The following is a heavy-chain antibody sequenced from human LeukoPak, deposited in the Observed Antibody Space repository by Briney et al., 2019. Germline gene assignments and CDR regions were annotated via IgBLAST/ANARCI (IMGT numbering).Heavy chain of an antibody. Sequence: ASVKVSCTTSGCSFTSNGINWVRQAPGQGLEWMGWISTYSGDTNSAQKLQARVTMTRDTSTGTAYMELRSLRSDDNGVNYYARDPGGRRSQAGHFDYWGQGTLVTVSS. V-gene: IGHV1-18*04. CDR2: ISTYSGDT. CDR3: ARDPGGRRSQAGHFDY. CDR1: GCSFTSNG. D-gene: IGHD6-19*01. J-gene: IGHJ4*02.